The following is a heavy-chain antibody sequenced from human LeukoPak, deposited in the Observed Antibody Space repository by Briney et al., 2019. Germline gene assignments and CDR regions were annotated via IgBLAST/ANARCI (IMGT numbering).Heavy chain of an antibody. CDR2: IYSGGST. CDR1: GFSFSTYS. Sequence: GGSLRLSCAASGFSFSTYSMTWVRQAPGKGLEWVSFIYSGGSTYYADSVKGRFTISRDNSKNTLYLQMNSLRAEDTAVYYCARGRGTVYGMDVWGQGTTVTVSS. CDR3: ARGRGTVYGMDV. J-gene: IGHJ6*02. V-gene: IGHV3-66*02. D-gene: IGHD4-17*01.